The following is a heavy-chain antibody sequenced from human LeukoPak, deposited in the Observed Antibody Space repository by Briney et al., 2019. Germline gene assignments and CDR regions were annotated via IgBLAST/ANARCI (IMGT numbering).Heavy chain of an antibody. CDR3: ATASERDYDYVWGSYRSTFDY. V-gene: IGHV3-21*01. CDR2: ISSSSSYI. J-gene: IGHJ4*02. Sequence: GGSLRLSCAASGFTFSSYSMNWVRQAPGKGLEWVSSISSSSSYIYYADSVKGRFTISRDNAKNSLYLQMNSLRAEDTAVYYCATASERDYDYVWGSYRSTFDYWGQGTLVTVSS. D-gene: IGHD3-16*02. CDR1: GFTFSSYS.